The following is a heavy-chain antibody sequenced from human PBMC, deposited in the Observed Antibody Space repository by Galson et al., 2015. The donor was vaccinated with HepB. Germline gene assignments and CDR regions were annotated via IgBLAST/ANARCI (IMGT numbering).Heavy chain of an antibody. J-gene: IGHJ2*01. CDR1: GLTFSSYW. CDR3: TRTRYSSPRWDWYFDL. CDR2: ISNDGSSI. V-gene: IGHV3-74*01. D-gene: IGHD6-13*01. Sequence: SLRLSCAASGLTFSSYWMYWVRQVPGEGLVWVSRISNDGSSISYADSVKGRFTISRDNAKNTLYLQMNSLRAEDTAVYYCTRTRYSSPRWDWYFDLWGRGTLVTVSS.